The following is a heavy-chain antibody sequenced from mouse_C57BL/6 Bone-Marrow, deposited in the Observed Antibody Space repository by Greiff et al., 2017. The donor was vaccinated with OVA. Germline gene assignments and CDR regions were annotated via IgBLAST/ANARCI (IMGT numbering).Heavy chain of an antibody. CDR2: IRNKPNGSTT. V-gene: IGHV7-3*01. Sequence: EVKLVESGGGLVQPGDSLSLSCAASGFTFTNYYMSWVRQPPGKALEWLAFIRNKPNGSTTEYSAPVKGRFTISRDNSQSILYLQMNALRAEDSASYYCARYKGRVAVDYFDYWGQGTALTVSS. CDR3: ARYKGRVAVDYFDY. CDR1: GFTFTNYY. J-gene: IGHJ2*01. D-gene: IGHD1-1*01.